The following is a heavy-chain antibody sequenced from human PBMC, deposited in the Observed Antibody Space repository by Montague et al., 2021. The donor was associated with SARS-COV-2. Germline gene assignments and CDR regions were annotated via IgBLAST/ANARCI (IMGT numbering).Heavy chain of an antibody. J-gene: IGHJ5*02. Sequence: PALGKPTQTLTLTCTFSGFSLSTSGMCVSWIRQPPGKALEWLARIDWDDDKYYSTSLKTRLTISKDTSKNQVALTMTNMDPVDTATYYCARILVAAAGSPFDPWGQGTLVTVSS. V-gene: IGHV2-70*11. CDR1: GFSLSTSGMC. CDR2: IDWDDDK. CDR3: ARILVAAAGSPFDP. D-gene: IGHD6-13*01.